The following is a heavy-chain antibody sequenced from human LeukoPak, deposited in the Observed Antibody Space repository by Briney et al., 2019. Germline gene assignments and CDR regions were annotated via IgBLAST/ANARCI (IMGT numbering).Heavy chain of an antibody. V-gene: IGHV3-30-3*01. CDR1: GFTFSSYA. J-gene: IGHJ4*02. CDR2: ISYDGSNK. Sequence: GRSLRLSCAASGFTFSSYAMHWVRQAPGKGLERVAVISYDGSNKYYADSVKGRFTISRDNSKNTLYLQMNSLRAEDTAVYYCARVGRWLQFVPDYWGQGTLVTVSS. D-gene: IGHD5-24*01. CDR3: ARVGRWLQFVPDY.